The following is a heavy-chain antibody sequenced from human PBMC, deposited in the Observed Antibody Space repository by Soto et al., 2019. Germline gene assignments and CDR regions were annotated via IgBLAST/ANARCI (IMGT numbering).Heavy chain of an antibody. J-gene: IGHJ6*03. D-gene: IGHD6-13*01. CDR3: ARDHDGYSSSWYGWYYYYYMDV. V-gene: IGHV1-69*04. CDR2: IIPILGIA. Sequence: VASVKGSCKASGGTFSSYTISWVRQSPGQGLEWMGRIIPILGIANYAQKFQGRVTITADKSTSTAYMELSSLRSEDTAVYYCARDHDGYSSSWYGWYYYYYMDVWGKGTTVTVSS. CDR1: GGTFSSYT.